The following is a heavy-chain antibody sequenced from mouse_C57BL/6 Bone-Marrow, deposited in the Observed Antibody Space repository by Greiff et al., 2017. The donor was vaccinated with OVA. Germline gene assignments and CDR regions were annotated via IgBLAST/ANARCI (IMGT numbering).Heavy chain of an antibody. CDR1: GYTFTDYE. CDR3: TRSYYYGSSPPYYAMDY. Sequence: VKLMESGAELVRPGASVTLSCKASGYTFTDYEMHWVKQTPVHGLEWIGAIDPETGGTAYNQKFKGKAILTADKSSSTAYMELRSLTSEDSAVYYCTRSYYYGSSPPYYAMDYWGQGTSVTVSS. D-gene: IGHD1-1*01. J-gene: IGHJ4*01. V-gene: IGHV1-15*01. CDR2: IDPETGGT.